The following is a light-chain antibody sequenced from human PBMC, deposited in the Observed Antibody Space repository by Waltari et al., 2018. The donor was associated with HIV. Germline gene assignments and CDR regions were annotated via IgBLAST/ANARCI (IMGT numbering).Light chain of an antibody. CDR3: AAWDDSLNGYV. V-gene: IGLV1-44*01. CDR1: SSNIGGNT. CDR2: SDN. Sequence: QSVLTQPPSASGTPGQRVTISCSGSSSNIGGNTVNWYQQLPGTAPKLLIYSDNQRPSWVPDRFAVSKSGTSASLAISGLHSEDEADYYFAAWDDSLNGYVFGPGTKVTVL. J-gene: IGLJ1*01.